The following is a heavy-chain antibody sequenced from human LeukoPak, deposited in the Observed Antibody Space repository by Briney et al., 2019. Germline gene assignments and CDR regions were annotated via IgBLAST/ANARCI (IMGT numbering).Heavy chain of an antibody. D-gene: IGHD1-26*01. CDR3: AKALLGAADY. Sequence: PGGSLRPSCAASGFTFSSYGMHWVRQAPGKGLEWVAFIRYDGSNKYYADSVKGQFTISRDNSKNTLYLQMNSLRAEDTAVYYCAKALLGAADYWGQGTLVTVSS. CDR2: IRYDGSNK. V-gene: IGHV3-30*02. J-gene: IGHJ4*02. CDR1: GFTFSSYG.